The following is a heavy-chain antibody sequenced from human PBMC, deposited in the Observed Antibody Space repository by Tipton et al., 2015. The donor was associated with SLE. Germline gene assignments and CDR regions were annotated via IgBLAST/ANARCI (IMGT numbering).Heavy chain of an antibody. J-gene: IGHJ2*01. CDR1: GFTFSSYG. CDR3: AKDGTQCGGDCYFDWHFDL. CDR2: IWYDGGNR. Sequence: SLRLSCAASGFTFSSYGMHWVRQAPGKGLEWVSTIWYDGGNRYYTDSVKGRFTISRDNSNNTLYLQMNSLRGEDTAVYYCAKDGTQCGGDCYFDWHFDLWGRGTLVTVSS. D-gene: IGHD2-21*01. V-gene: IGHV3-33*06.